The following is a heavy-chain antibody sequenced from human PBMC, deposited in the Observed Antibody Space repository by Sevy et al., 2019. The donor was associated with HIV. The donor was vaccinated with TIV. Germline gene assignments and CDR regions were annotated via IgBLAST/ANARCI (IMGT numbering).Heavy chain of an antibody. J-gene: IGHJ4*02. Sequence: GGSLRLSCAASGFTVSTNYMSWVRQAPGKGLEWVSVIYSGGNTYYADSVKGRITISRDKSKNTLYLQMNTLTPEDTAMYYCAREYNGDCLYYFDSWGQGTLVTVSS. CDR3: AREYNGDCLYYFDS. D-gene: IGHD2-21*02. V-gene: IGHV3-53*01. CDR2: IYSGGNT. CDR1: GFTVSTNY.